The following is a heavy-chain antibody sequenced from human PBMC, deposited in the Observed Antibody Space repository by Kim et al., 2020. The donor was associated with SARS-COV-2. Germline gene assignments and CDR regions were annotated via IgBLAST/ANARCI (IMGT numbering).Heavy chain of an antibody. CDR2: IWDEGNNK. Sequence: GGSLRLSCSASGFSFSSYGIHWVRQAPGKGLEWVAVIWDEGNNKYYGNSVKGRFTISRDNSKNTVFLEMNSLRVEDTAVYYCARELHTTGWNVFDSWGQGPLVTVAS. CDR3: ARELHTTGWNVFDS. J-gene: IGHJ5*01. V-gene: IGHV3-33*01. CDR1: GFSFSSYG. D-gene: IGHD1-1*01.